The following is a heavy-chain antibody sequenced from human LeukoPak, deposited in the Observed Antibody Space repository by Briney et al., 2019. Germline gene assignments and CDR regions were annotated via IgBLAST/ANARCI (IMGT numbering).Heavy chain of an antibody. CDR3: ARVRGTWDY. J-gene: IGHJ4*02. V-gene: IGHV4-39*07. D-gene: IGHD3-10*01. Sequence: SETLSLTCTVSGGSISSSIYYWGWIRQPPGKGLEWIGSIYYSGSTYYNPSLKSRVTISVDTSKNQFSLKLSSVTAADTAVYYCARVRGTWDYWGQGTLVTVSS. CDR1: GGSISSSIYY. CDR2: IYYSGST.